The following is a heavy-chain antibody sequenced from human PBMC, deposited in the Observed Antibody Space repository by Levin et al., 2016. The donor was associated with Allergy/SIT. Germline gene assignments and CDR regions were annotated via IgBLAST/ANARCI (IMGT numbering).Heavy chain of an antibody. CDR2: IRGEAFGGTT. CDR3: TRDRRGYSAYRRGLVRWFDS. V-gene: IGHV3-49*02. Sequence: WIRQPPGKGLEWISFIRGEAFGGTTEYAASVKGRFTMSRDDSKNIAYLQMTSLKTEDTAVYFCTRDRRGYSAYRRGLVRWFDSWGPGTQVTVSS. D-gene: IGHD5-12*01. J-gene: IGHJ5*01.